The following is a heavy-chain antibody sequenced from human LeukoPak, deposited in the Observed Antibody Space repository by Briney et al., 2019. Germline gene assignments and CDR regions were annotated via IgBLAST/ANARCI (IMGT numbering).Heavy chain of an antibody. CDR3: ARALGYFDWFPFDY. D-gene: IGHD3-9*01. CDR1: GGSFSGYY. J-gene: IGHJ4*02. CDR2: INHSGST. Sequence: PSETLSLTCAVYGGSFSGYYWSWIRQPPGKGLEWIGEINHSGSTNYNPSLKSRVTISVDTSKNQFSLKLSSVTAADTAVCYCARALGYFDWFPFDYWGQGTLVTVSS. V-gene: IGHV4-34*01.